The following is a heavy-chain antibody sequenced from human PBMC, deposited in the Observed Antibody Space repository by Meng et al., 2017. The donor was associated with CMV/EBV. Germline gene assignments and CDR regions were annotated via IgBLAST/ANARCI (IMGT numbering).Heavy chain of an antibody. CDR1: GFTFSSYS. CDR3: ATNPIVVVPAAIS. Sequence: ASGFTFSSYSMNWVRQAPGKGLEWVSSISSSSSYIYYADSVKGRFTVSRDNAKNSLYLQMNSLRAEDTAVYYCATNPIVVVPAAISWGQGTLVTVSS. V-gene: IGHV3-21*01. D-gene: IGHD2-2*01. J-gene: IGHJ4*02. CDR2: ISSSSSYI.